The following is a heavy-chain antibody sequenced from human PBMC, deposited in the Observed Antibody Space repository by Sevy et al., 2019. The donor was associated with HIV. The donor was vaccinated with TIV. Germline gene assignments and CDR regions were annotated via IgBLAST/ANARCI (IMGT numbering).Heavy chain of an antibody. CDR3: ARDGYDGSGYQRGLFDF. CDR1: GYIFTSYG. J-gene: IGHJ4*02. V-gene: IGHV1-18*01. Sequence: ASVKVSCKASGYIFTSYGISWVRHAPRQGLEWMGWINGHNGNTNYVQNLQGRVTMTTDTSTNTAYMELRSLRSDDTAVYYCARDGYDGSGYQRGLFDFWGQGTLVTVSS. CDR2: INGHNGNT. D-gene: IGHD3-22*01.